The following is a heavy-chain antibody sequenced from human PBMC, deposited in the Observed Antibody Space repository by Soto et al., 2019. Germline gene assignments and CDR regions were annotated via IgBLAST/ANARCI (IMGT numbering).Heavy chain of an antibody. CDR1: GGSFSGYY. J-gene: IGHJ4*02. D-gene: IGHD3-16*02. CDR2: INHSGST. CDR3: ARGRYYDYIWGSYRYRPEYYFDY. V-gene: IGHV4-34*01. Sequence: SETLSLTCAVYGGSFSGYYWSWIRQPPGKGLEWIGEINHSGSTNYNPSLKSRVTISVDTSKNQFSLKLSSVTAADTAVYYCARGRYYDYIWGSYRYRPEYYFDYWGQGTLVTVSS.